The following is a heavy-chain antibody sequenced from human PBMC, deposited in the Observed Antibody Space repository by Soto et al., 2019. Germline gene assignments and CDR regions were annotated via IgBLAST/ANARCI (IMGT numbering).Heavy chain of an antibody. V-gene: IGHV3-48*03. CDR1: GFTFSSYE. D-gene: IGHD4-17*01. J-gene: IGHJ3*02. CDR3: ARADLFYGDYSWAFDI. CDR2: ISSSGSTI. Sequence: AGGSLRLSCAASGFTFSSYEMNWVRQAPGKGLEWVSYISSSGSTIYYADSVKGRFTISRDNAKNSLYLQMNSLRAEDTAVYYCARADLFYGDYSWAFDIWGQGTMVTVSS.